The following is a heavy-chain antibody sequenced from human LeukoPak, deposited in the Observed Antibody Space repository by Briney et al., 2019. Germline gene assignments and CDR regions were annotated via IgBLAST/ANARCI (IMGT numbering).Heavy chain of an antibody. D-gene: IGHD1-26*01. CDR1: GFTFSNAW. Sequence: PGGSLRLSCAASGFTFSNAWMSWFRQAPGKGLEWVGRIKSKTDGGTTDYAAPVKGRFTISRDDSKNTLYLQMNSLKTEDTAVYYCTTDRREGSYYNFDYWGQGTLVTVSS. CDR3: TTDRREGSYYNFDY. J-gene: IGHJ4*02. V-gene: IGHV3-15*01. CDR2: IKSKTDGGTT.